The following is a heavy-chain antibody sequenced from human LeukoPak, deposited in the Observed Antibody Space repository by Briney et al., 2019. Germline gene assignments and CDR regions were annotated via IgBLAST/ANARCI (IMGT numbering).Heavy chain of an antibody. CDR2: IIPILGIA. D-gene: IGHD3-22*01. V-gene: IGHV1-69*04. CDR1: GGTFSSYA. CDR3: ARVGSGYYFGY. J-gene: IGHJ4*02. Sequence: SVKVSCKASGGTFSSYAISWVRQAPGQGLEWMGRIIPILGIANYAQKLQGRVTITADKSTSTAYMELSSLRSEDTAVYYCARVGSGYYFGYWGQGTLVTVSS.